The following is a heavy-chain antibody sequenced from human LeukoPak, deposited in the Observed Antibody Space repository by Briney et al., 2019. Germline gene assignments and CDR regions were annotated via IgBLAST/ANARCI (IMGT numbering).Heavy chain of an antibody. CDR1: GYAFTGYY. J-gene: IGHJ5*02. CDR3: GKGRVVAGSKSLTYHWFDP. Sequence: HWASVKVSCKASGYAFTGYYIHWVRQAPGQGLEWMGWINPNSGGTKYAQKFQGRVTMTRDTSITTAYMGLSRLRSDDTAAYYCGKGRVVAGSKSLTYHWFDPWGQGTLVTVSS. CDR2: INPNSGGT. D-gene: IGHD6-19*01. V-gene: IGHV1-2*02.